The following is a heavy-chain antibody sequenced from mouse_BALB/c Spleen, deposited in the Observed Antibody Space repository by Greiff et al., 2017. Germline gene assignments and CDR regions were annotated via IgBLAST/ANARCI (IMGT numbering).Heavy chain of an antibody. CDR2: ISYSGST. D-gene: IGHD1-1*01. J-gene: IGHJ2*01. CDR1: GDSITSGY. Sequence: VQLQQSGPSLVKPSQTLSLTCSVTGDSITSGYWNWIRKFPGNKLEYMGYISYSGSTYYNPSLKSRISITRDTSKNQYYLQLNSVTTEDTATYYCARGYYGSSNYFDYWGQGTTLTVSS. V-gene: IGHV3-8*02. CDR3: ARGYYGSSNYFDY.